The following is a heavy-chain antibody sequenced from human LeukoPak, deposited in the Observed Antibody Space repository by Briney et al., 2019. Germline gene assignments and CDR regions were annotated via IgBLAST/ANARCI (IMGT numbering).Heavy chain of an antibody. CDR3: ARSDSSGYLVDY. J-gene: IGHJ4*02. D-gene: IGHD3-22*01. CDR1: GGSFSGYY. V-gene: IGHV4-34*01. CDR2: INHSGST. Sequence: SETLSLTCAVYGGSFSGYYWSWIRQPPGKGLEWIGEINHSGSTNYNPSLKSRVTISVDTSKNQFSLKLSSVTAADTAVYYCARSDSSGYLVDYWGQGTLVTVSS.